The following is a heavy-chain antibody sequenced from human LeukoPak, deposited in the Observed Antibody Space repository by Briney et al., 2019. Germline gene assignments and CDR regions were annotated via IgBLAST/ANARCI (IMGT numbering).Heavy chain of an antibody. D-gene: IGHD2-2*01. J-gene: IGHJ4*02. CDR3: AHGTMYQLDY. CDR1: GFSFSSDG. Sequence: GGTLRLSCSASGFSFSSDGMSWVRQAPGKGLEWVSGILGGAGSTYYADSVKGRFTISRDNSKNTLYLQMNSLRAEDTAVYYCAHGTMYQLDYWGQGTLVTVSS. CDR2: ILGGAGST. V-gene: IGHV3-23*01.